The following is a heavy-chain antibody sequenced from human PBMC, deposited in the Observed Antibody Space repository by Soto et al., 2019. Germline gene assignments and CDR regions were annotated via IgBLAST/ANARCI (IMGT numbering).Heavy chain of an antibody. D-gene: IGHD4-17*01. CDR1: GFSLTTRGVG. V-gene: IGHV2-5*02. Sequence: QITLKESVPTVVKPTQTLTLTCTFSGFSLTTRGVGVGWIRQPPGKALEWLALIYWDDDKRYSPSLNSRLTITKDTSKIQVVLTMTNMDAADTATHFCAHRTTTVTWWFDPWGQGTLVTVSS. CDR3: AHRTTTVTWWFDP. J-gene: IGHJ5*02. CDR2: IYWDDDK.